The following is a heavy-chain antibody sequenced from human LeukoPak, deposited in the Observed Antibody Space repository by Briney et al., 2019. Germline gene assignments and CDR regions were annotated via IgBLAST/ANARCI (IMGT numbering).Heavy chain of an antibody. V-gene: IGHV3-20*04. CDR1: GFTFDDYG. D-gene: IGHD3-22*01. Sequence: PGGSLRLSCAASGFTFDDYGMSWVRQAPGKGLEWVSGINWNGGSTGYADSVKGRFTISRDNAKNSLYLQMNSLRAEDTAVYYCARDGYYYDSSGYYSINGMDVWGQGTTVTVSS. J-gene: IGHJ6*02. CDR2: INWNGGST. CDR3: ARDGYYYDSSGYYSINGMDV.